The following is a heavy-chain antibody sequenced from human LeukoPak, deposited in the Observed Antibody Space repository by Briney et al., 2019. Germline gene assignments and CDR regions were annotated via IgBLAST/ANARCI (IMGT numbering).Heavy chain of an antibody. CDR1: GSTFSNYG. CDR3: AKDWSYQGFYYYMDV. CDR2: LRYDGSNK. J-gene: IGHJ6*03. D-gene: IGHD1-26*01. Sequence: QPGGSLRLSCAASGSTFSNYGIHWVRQAPGKGLEWVTFLRYDGSNKYYADSVKGRFIISRDNSKNTLFLQMNSLRPEDTAVYYCAKDWSYQGFYYYMDVWGKGTTVTISS. V-gene: IGHV3-30*02.